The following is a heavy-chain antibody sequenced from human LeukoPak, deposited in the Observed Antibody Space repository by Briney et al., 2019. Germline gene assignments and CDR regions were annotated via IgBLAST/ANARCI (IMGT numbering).Heavy chain of an antibody. CDR3: ARSTRSSSPKAIYYYYMDV. CDR1: GFTFNIYA. V-gene: IGHV3-30*01. J-gene: IGHJ6*03. Sequence: AGGSLRLSCAASGFTFNIYAMHWVRQAPGKGLEWVAVTSYDGGIKYYADSVKGRFTISRDNSKNTLYLQMNSLRAEDTAVYYCARSTRSSSPKAIYYYYMDVWGKGTTVTVSS. CDR2: TSYDGGIK. D-gene: IGHD6-6*01.